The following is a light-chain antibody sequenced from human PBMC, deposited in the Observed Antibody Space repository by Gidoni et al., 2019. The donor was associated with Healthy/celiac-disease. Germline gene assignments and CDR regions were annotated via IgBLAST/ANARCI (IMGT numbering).Light chain of an antibody. CDR1: QSVSSN. Sequence: EIVMTQSPATLSVSPGERATLSCRASQSVSSNLAWYQQKPGQAPRLLIYGASTRAPGIPARFSGSGSGTEFTLTINSLQSEDFAVYYCQQYNNWPGTFGGGTKVEIK. CDR3: QQYNNWPGT. J-gene: IGKJ4*01. CDR2: GAS. V-gene: IGKV3-15*01.